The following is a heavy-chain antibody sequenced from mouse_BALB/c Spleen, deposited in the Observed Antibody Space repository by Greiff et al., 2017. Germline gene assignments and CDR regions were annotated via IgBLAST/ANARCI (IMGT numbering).Heavy chain of an antibody. CDR2: IDPETGGT. D-gene: IGHD2-1*01. CDR1: GYTFTDYE. V-gene: IGHV1-15*01. Sequence: VQLQQSGAELVRPGASVTLSCKASGYTFTDYEMHWVKQTPVHGLEWIGAIDPETGGTAYNQKFKGKATLTADKSSSTAYMELRSLTSEDSAVYYCTRSLYGNYVWFAYWGQGTLVTVSA. J-gene: IGHJ3*01. CDR3: TRSLYGNYVWFAY.